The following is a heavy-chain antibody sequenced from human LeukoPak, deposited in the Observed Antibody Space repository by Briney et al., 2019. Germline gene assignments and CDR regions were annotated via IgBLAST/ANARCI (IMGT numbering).Heavy chain of an antibody. Sequence: GGSLRLSCAASGFTFSSYWMHWVRQAPGKGLLWVSRINSDGSSTSYADSVKGRFTISRDNAKNTLYLEMNSLRAEDMAVYYCAIGVVITTVFDNWGQGTLVTVSS. CDR1: GFTFSSYW. D-gene: IGHD3-22*01. V-gene: IGHV3-74*01. CDR2: INSDGSST. J-gene: IGHJ4*02. CDR3: AIGVVITTVFDN.